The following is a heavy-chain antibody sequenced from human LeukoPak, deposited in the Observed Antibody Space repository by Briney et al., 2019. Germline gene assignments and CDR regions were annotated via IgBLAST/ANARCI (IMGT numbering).Heavy chain of an antibody. V-gene: IGHV1-2*02. CDR2: INPNSGGT. J-gene: IGHJ4*02. D-gene: IGHD3-16*02. CDR1: GYTFTGYY. Sequence: ASVKVSCKASGYTFTGYYMHWVRQAPGQGLEWMGWINPNSGGTNYAQKFQGRVTMTRDTSISTAYMELSRLRSDDTAVYYCARDAAHMITFGGVIVGLFDYWGQGTLVTVSS. CDR3: ARDAAHMITFGGVIVGLFDY.